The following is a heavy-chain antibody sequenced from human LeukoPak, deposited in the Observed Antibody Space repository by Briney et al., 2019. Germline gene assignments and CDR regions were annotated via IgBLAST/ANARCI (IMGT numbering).Heavy chain of an antibody. V-gene: IGHV3-21*01. CDR2: ISSSSSYI. J-gene: IGHJ3*02. D-gene: IGHD1-7*01. CDR3: ARDSGNYLDAFDI. Sequence: GGSLRLSCAASGFTFSSYSMNWVRQAPGKGLEWVSSISSSSSYIYYADSVKGRFTISRDNAKNSLCLQMNSLRAEDTAVYYCARDSGNYLDAFDIWGQGTMVTVSS. CDR1: GFTFSSYS.